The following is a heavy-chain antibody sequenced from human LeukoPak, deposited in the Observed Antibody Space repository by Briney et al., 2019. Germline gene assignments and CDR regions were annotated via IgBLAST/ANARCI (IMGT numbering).Heavy chain of an antibody. J-gene: IGHJ6*02. D-gene: IGHD3-10*01. V-gene: IGHV5-51*01. CDR1: GYRFTSNL. Sequence: GESLKFSCKGSGYRFTSNLSGWARQMPGKGLEWMGIIFPGDSDTRYSPSFQGQVTISADKSTSTAYLQWTSLKASDTAIYYCVKVVSRTYFGMDVWGQGTTVTVSS. CDR3: VKVVSRTYFGMDV. CDR2: IFPGDSDT.